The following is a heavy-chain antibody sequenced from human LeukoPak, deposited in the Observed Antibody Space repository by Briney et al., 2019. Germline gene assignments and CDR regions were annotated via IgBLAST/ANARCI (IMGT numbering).Heavy chain of an antibody. CDR1: GGSITNY. V-gene: IGHV4-34*01. CDR3: ATGHLAVAGPPDALDI. J-gene: IGHJ3*02. D-gene: IGHD6-19*01. Sequence: SETLSLTCTVSGGSITNYWSWIRQPPGKGLEWIGEINHSGSTNYNPSLKSRVTISVDTSKNQFSLKLSSVTAADTAVYYCATGHLAVAGPPDALDIWGQGTMVTVSS. CDR2: INHSGST.